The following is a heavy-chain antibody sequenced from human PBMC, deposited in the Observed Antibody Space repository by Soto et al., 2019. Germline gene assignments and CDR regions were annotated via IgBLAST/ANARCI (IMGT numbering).Heavy chain of an antibody. J-gene: IGHJ5*02. Sequence: QVQLVQSGAEVKKPGSSVKVSCKASGGTFNTYIFTWVRQAPGQGLEWMGGINPIFGTANYAQKFQGRVTITADESTSTAYMELSSLRSEDSAVYYCATAAGAYGSGTQAPDHWGPGTLVTVSS. D-gene: IGHD3-10*01. V-gene: IGHV1-69*01. CDR1: GGTFNTYI. CDR2: INPIFGTA. CDR3: ATAAGAYGSGTQAPDH.